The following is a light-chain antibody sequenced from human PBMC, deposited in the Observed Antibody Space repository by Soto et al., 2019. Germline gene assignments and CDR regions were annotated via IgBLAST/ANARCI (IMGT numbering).Light chain of an antibody. CDR3: QQFGSSLYT. Sequence: DIVLTQSPGTLSLSPGERATLSCRASQSVSSNHLAWYQQKPGQAPRLLIYGVSSRATGIPDRFSGSGSGTDFSLTISRLEPEDFAVYYCQQFGSSLYTFGQGTRLDIK. J-gene: IGKJ2*01. V-gene: IGKV3-20*01. CDR1: QSVSSNH. CDR2: GVS.